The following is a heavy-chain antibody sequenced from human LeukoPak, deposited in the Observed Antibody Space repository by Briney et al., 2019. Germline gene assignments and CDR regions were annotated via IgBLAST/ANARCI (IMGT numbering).Heavy chain of an antibody. D-gene: IGHD1-26*01. Sequence: SETLSLTCTVSGGSISSYYWSWIRQPAGKGLEWIGRIYTSGSTNYNPSLKSRVTMSVDTSKNQFSLKLSSVTAADTAVYYCGAWELLLGFDYWGQGTLVTVSS. CDR1: GGSISSYY. J-gene: IGHJ4*02. CDR2: IYTSGST. V-gene: IGHV4-4*07. CDR3: GAWELLLGFDY.